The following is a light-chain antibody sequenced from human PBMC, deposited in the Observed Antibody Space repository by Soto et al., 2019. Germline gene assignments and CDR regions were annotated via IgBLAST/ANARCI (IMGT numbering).Light chain of an antibody. CDR2: DAS. CDR1: QSVSTY. CDR3: QQRSNWPRRT. J-gene: IGKJ2*01. Sequence: EIVLTQSPATLSLSPGERATLSCRASQSVSTYLAWYQQKPGQAPRLLIYDASNRATGIPARFSGSGSGTDFTLTISNLEPEDFAVYYCQQRSNWPRRTFGQGTKLEIK. V-gene: IGKV3-11*01.